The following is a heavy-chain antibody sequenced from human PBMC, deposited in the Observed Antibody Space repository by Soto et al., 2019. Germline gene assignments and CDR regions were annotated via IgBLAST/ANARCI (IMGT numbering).Heavy chain of an antibody. CDR2: IYASGST. CDR3: AREVIPLTTDWYFDL. Sequence: QVQLQESGPGLVKPSETLSLTCTVSGGSISGGVYYWRWIRQPPGKGLGWIGYIYASGSTYYNPSLKSRVTISVDTSNNQCSLRLTSVTAADSAVYYCAREVIPLTTDWYFDLWGRGTLVTVSP. V-gene: IGHV4-30-4*01. J-gene: IGHJ2*01. D-gene: IGHD4-17*01. CDR1: GGSISGGVYY.